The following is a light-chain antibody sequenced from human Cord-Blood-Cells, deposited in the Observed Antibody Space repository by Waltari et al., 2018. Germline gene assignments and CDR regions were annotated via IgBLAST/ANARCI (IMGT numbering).Light chain of an antibody. CDR2: QDS. Sequence: SYELTQPPSVFVSPGQTASITCSGDKLGDKYACWYQQKPGQYHVLVIYQDSKRPSGIPERVSGSIARNTATLTISGTQAMDEADYYCQAWDSSTVVFGGGTKLTVL. CDR1: KLGDKY. V-gene: IGLV3-1*01. J-gene: IGLJ2*01. CDR3: QAWDSSTVV.